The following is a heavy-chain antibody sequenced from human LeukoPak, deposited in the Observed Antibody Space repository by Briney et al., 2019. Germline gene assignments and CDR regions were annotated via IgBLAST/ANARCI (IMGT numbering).Heavy chain of an antibody. J-gene: IGHJ4*02. CDR2: INHSGST. D-gene: IGHD2-2*01. CDR3: ARREYPIFDY. V-gene: IGHV4-34*01. Sequence: KTSETLSLTCAVYGGSFSGYYWSWIRQPPGKGLEWIGEINHSGSTNYNPSLKSRVTISVDTSKNQFSLKLSSVTAADTAVYYCARREYPIFDYWGQGTLVTVSS. CDR1: GGSFSGYY.